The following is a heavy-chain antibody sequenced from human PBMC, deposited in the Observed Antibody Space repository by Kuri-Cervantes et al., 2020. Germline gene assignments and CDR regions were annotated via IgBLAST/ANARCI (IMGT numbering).Heavy chain of an antibody. D-gene: IGHD2-15*01. Sequence: GSLRLSCTVSGGTISSSSYYWGWIRQPPGKGLEWIGSIYYSGSTYYNPSLKSRVTISVDTSKNQFSLKLSSVTAADTAVYYCARRTKSNCSGGSCYPGGFDPWGQGTLVTVSS. CDR3: ARRTKSNCSGGSCYPGGFDP. CDR1: GGTISSSSYY. V-gene: IGHV4-39*01. CDR2: IYYSGST. J-gene: IGHJ5*02.